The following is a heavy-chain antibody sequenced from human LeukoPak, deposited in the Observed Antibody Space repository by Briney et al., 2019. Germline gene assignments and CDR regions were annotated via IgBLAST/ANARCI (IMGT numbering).Heavy chain of an antibody. CDR3: ARVVSESSGYQGY. J-gene: IGHJ4*02. D-gene: IGHD3-22*01. CDR1: GFTFSDYY. V-gene: IGHV3-11*04. Sequence: PGGSLRLSCAASGFTFSDYYMSWIRQTPGKGLEWVSYISDSGSTIYYADSVRGRFTISRDNAKNSLYLQMNSLRAEDTAVYYCARVVSESSGYQGYWGQGTLVTVSS. CDR2: ISDSGSTI.